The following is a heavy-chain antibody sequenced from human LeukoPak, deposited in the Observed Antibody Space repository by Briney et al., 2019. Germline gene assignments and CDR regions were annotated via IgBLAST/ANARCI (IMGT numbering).Heavy chain of an antibody. CDR2: ISHAGST. Sequence: PSETLSLTCTVSGYSISSGYYWGWVRQPPGKGLEWIGSISHAGSTDYSPSLKSRVTISLDTSKNQFSLKLRPVTAADTAVYYCARILRGVIVTSFDYWGQGILVTVSS. J-gene: IGHJ4*02. CDR1: GYSISSGYY. CDR3: ARILRGVIVTSFDY. D-gene: IGHD3-10*01. V-gene: IGHV4-38-2*02.